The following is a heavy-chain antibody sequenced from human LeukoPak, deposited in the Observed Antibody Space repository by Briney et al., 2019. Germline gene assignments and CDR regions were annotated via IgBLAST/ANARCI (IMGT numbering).Heavy chain of an antibody. J-gene: IGHJ5*02. D-gene: IGHD6-19*01. V-gene: IGHV4-38-2*01. CDR3: TRGRLDSRVWSNWFDP. CDR2: IYHSGST. CDR1: GYSISSGYY. Sequence: PSETLSLTCAVSGYSISSGYYWGWIRQPPGKGLEWIGSIYHSGSTYYNPSLKSRVTISVDTSKNQFSLKLSSVTAADTAVYYCTRGRLDSRVWSNWFDPWGQGTLVTVSS.